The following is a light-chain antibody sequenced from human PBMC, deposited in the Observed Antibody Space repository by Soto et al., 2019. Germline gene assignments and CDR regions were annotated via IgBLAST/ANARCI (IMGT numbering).Light chain of an antibody. CDR1: QSVNHY. V-gene: IGKV3-11*01. CDR2: DTS. Sequence: EVVLTQSPATLSLSPGDGATLSCRASQSVNHYLAWYQQKPGRAPRILIYDTSTRATDIPARFSGSGSGTDFTLTISSVEPEDSALYYCQQDGNLITFGQGTRLEL. J-gene: IGKJ5*01. CDR3: QQDGNLIT.